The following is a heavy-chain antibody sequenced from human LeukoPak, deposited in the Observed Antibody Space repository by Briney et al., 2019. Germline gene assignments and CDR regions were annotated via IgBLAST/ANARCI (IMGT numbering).Heavy chain of an antibody. CDR1: GITFSDHY. J-gene: IGHJ5*02. Sequence: TGGSLRLSCAASGITFSDHYMDWVRQAPGKGLEWVGRSRSKANSYTTEFAASVKGRFTISRDNAKNSLYLQMNSLRAEDTSVYYCARVLVGGTNWFDPWGQGTLVTVSS. V-gene: IGHV3-72*01. D-gene: IGHD1-26*01. CDR2: SRSKANSYTT. CDR3: ARVLVGGTNWFDP.